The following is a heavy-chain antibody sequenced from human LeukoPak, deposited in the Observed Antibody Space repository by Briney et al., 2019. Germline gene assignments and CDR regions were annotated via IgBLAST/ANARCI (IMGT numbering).Heavy chain of an antibody. J-gene: IGHJ4*02. D-gene: IGHD6-19*01. V-gene: IGHV1-8*01. Sequence: ASVKVSCKASGYTFTSYDIHWVRQATGQGLEWMGWVNPNSGNTGYAQKFQGRVTITADESTSTAYMELSSLRSEDTAVYYCARDHSSGLYYFDYWGQGTLVTVSS. CDR3: ARDHSSGLYYFDY. CDR1: GYTFTSYD. CDR2: VNPNSGNT.